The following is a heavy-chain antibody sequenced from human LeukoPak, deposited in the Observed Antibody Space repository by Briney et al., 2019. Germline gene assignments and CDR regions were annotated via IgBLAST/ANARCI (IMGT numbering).Heavy chain of an antibody. V-gene: IGHV3-21*01. CDR2: ISSSSYI. Sequence: PGGSLRLSCAASGFTFSSYSMNWVRQAPGKGLEWVSSISSSSYIYYADSVKGRFTISRDNAKNSLYLQMNSLRAEDTAVYYCARAAIAPGWRGYYYYMDVWGKGTTVTVSS. D-gene: IGHD2-2*02. J-gene: IGHJ6*03. CDR3: ARAAIAPGWRGYYYYMDV. CDR1: GFTFSSYS.